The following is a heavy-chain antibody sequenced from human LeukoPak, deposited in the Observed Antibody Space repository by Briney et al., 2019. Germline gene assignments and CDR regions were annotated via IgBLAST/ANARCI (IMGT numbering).Heavy chain of an antibody. V-gene: IGHV4-59*01. CDR2: VYYNGNT. J-gene: IGHJ5*02. CDR1: TGSIGRDY. Sequence: SETLSLTCTLSTGSIGRDYWSWIRQPPGKGLEWIGYVYYNGNTIYNPSLKGRVTISVDTSKNQFSLNVTSVTAADTAVYYCARDRIAVAATGFDPWGQGTLVTVSS. D-gene: IGHD6-19*01. CDR3: ARDRIAVAATGFDP.